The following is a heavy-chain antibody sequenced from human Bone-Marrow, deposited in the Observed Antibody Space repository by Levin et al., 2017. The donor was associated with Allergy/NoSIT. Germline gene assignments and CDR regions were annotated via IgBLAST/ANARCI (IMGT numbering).Heavy chain of an antibody. J-gene: IGHJ5*02. CDR2: IDYGGSI. D-gene: IGHD2-21*02. CDR1: GDSISSSSYY. Sequence: SETLSLTCTVSGDSISSSSYYWGWIRQPPGKGLEWIGSIDYGGSIYYNPSLKSRVTISVDTSKNQFPLKLTSVTAADTALYYCARLLGTDLGDWAGDCRNWFDPWGQGTLVTVSS. V-gene: IGHV4-39*01. CDR3: ARLLGTDLGDWAGDCRNWFDP.